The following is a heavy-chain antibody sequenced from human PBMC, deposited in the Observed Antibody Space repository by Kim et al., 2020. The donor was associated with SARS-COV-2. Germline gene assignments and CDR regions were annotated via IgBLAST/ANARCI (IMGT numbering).Heavy chain of an antibody. J-gene: IGHJ4*02. V-gene: IGHV3-30*18. Sequence: GGSLRLSCAASGFTFSSYCMHWIRQAPGKGLEWVADISNDGSNKYYADSVKGRFTISRDNSKNTLYLQMNSLRAEDTAVYYCAKDHYYDFWRGYQVEELDKRDYWGQGTLVTVSS. CDR2: ISNDGSNK. CDR3: AKDHYYDFWRGYQVEELDKRDY. D-gene: IGHD3-3*01. CDR1: GFTFSSYC.